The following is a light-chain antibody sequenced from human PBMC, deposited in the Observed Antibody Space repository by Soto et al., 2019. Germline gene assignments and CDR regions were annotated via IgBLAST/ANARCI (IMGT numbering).Light chain of an antibody. V-gene: IGKV1-8*01. CDR1: QGISSY. Sequence: AIRMTQSPSSLSASTGDRVTTXCRASQGISSYLAWYQQKPGKAPKLLIYAASTLQSGVPSRFSGSGSGTDFTLAISCLQSEDFATYYCQQYYSYPRTFGQGTKVDIK. CDR2: AAS. CDR3: QQYYSYPRT. J-gene: IGKJ1*01.